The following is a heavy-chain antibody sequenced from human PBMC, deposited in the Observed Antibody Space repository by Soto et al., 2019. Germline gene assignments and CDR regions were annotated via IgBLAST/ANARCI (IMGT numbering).Heavy chain of an antibody. CDR1: GFTLSSYA. V-gene: IGHV3-23*01. CDR3: AKGDCSGGRCYRGFDY. Sequence: GSLRPSCAASGFTLSSYAMSWVRQAPGKGLEWVSAISASGSITSYADSAKGRFTISRDNAKNTVFLQMSSLRAEDTAVYFCAKGDCSGGRCYRGFDYWGQGTLVTVSS. CDR2: ISASGSIT. J-gene: IGHJ4*02. D-gene: IGHD2-15*01.